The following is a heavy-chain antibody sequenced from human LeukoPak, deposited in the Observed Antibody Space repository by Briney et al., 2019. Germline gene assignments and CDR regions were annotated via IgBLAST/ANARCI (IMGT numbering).Heavy chain of an antibody. Sequence: PGGSLRLSCAASGFTFSSYAMSWVRQAPGKGLEWVSTLGNSGGSTYYADSVKGRFTISRDSSKSTLYLQMNSLRAEDTAVYYCAKHRAVHGRWDAFDIWGQGTMVTVSS. CDR3: AKHRAVHGRWDAFDI. V-gene: IGHV3-23*01. D-gene: IGHD3-10*01. J-gene: IGHJ3*02. CDR2: LGNSGGST. CDR1: GFTFSSYA.